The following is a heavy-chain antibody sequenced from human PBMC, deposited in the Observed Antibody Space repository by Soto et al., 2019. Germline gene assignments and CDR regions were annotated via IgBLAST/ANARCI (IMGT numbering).Heavy chain of an antibody. Sequence: EVQLLESGGGLVQPGGSLRLSCAASGFSFSSYAMTWVRLAPGQGLEWVSTISGSGGSTYYADSVKGRFTISRDNSKNTLFLQMNSLRAEDTALYYCAKDVGELLESILDYWGQGTLVTVS. D-gene: IGHD1-26*01. J-gene: IGHJ4*02. CDR3: AKDVGELLESILDY. V-gene: IGHV3-23*01. CDR2: ISGSGGST. CDR1: GFSFSSYA.